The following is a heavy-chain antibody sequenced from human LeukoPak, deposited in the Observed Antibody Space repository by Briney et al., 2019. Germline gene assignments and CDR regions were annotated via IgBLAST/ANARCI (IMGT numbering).Heavy chain of an antibody. CDR2: IYYSGST. D-gene: IGHD2-15*01. Sequence: SETLSLTCTVSGGSINSYYWSWIRQPPGKGLEWIGYIYYSGSTNYNPSLKSRVTISVDTSKNQFSLKLSSVTAADTAVYYCARLNCSGGSCYPYYYYYYMDVWGKGTTVTVSS. CDR1: GGSINSYY. CDR3: ARLNCSGGSCYPYYYYYYMDV. J-gene: IGHJ6*03. V-gene: IGHV4-59*08.